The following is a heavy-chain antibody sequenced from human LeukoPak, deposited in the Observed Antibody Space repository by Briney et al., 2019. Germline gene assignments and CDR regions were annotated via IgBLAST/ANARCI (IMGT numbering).Heavy chain of an antibody. CDR3: ARDKLRWLQSPLGY. D-gene: IGHD5-12*01. CDR1: GYTFTGYY. Sequence: GASVKVSCKASGYTFTGYYMHWVRQAPGQGLEWMGWVNPNRGGTNYAQKFQGRVTMTRDTSISTAYMELSRLRSDDTAVYYCARDKLRWLQSPLGYWGQGTLVTVSS. CDR2: VNPNRGGT. J-gene: IGHJ4*02. V-gene: IGHV1-2*02.